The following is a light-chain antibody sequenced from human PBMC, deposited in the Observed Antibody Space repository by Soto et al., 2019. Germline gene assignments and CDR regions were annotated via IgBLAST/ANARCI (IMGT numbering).Light chain of an antibody. CDR1: SGHSSYI. Sequence: QLVLTQSSSASASLGSSVKLTCTLSSGHSSYIIAWHHQQPGKAPRYFMKLEGSGSYNKGSGVPDRFSGSSSGADRYLTISNLQFEDEANYYCETWDSNTRVFGGGTKLTVL. CDR2: LEGSGSY. V-gene: IGLV4-60*02. CDR3: ETWDSNTRV. J-gene: IGLJ2*01.